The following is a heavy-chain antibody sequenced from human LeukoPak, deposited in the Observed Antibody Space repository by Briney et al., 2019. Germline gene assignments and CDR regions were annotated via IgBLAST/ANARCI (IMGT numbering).Heavy chain of an antibody. V-gene: IGHV3-7*01. D-gene: IGHD3-9*01. CDR1: GFTFSSYW. Sequence: GESLRLSCAASGFTFSSYWMTWVRQAPGKGLEWVANIKQYGREKNYVESVKGRFTISRDNAKKSMYLKMNSLGVEDTAVYYCATDRHYDILSGFHNYYGMDVWGQGTTVTVSS. CDR3: ATDRHYDILSGFHNYYGMDV. J-gene: IGHJ6*02. CDR2: IKQYGREK.